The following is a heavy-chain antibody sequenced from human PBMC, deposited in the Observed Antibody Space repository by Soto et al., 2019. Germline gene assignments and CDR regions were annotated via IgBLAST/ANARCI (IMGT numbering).Heavy chain of an antibody. CDR3: ARDVTVAGYYYYYYGMDV. D-gene: IGHD6-19*01. V-gene: IGHV1-69*06. J-gene: IGHJ6*02. Sequence: ASVKVSCKASGGTFSSYAISWVRRAPGQGLEWMGGIIPIFGTANYAQKFQGRVTITADKSTSTAYMELSSLRSEDTAVYYCARDVTVAGYYYYYYGMDVWGQGTTVTVSS. CDR2: IIPIFGTA. CDR1: GGTFSSYA.